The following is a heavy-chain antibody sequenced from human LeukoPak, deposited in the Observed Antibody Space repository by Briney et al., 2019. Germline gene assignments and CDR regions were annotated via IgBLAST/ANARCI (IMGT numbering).Heavy chain of an antibody. CDR1: GDSISSYY. J-gene: IGHJ4*02. V-gene: IGHV4-59*01. D-gene: IGHD5-18*01. Sequence: KASETLTLTCTVSGDSISSYYWSWIRQPPGKGLEWIGYIYYSGSTNYNPSLESRVTISVDTSKNQFSLKLSSVTAADTAVYYCARDPRGYSYGYGFDYWGQGTLVTVSS. CDR2: IYYSGST. CDR3: ARDPRGYSYGYGFDY.